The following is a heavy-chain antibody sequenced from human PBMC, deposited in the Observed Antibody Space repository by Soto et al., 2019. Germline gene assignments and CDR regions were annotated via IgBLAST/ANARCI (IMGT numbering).Heavy chain of an antibody. D-gene: IGHD3-10*01. CDR2: INHSGST. J-gene: IGHJ6*03. Sequence: SETLSLTCAVYGGSFSGYYWSWIRQPPGKGLEWIGEINHSGSTNYNPSLKSRVTISVDTSKNQFSLKLSSVTAADTAVYYCARGAMVRGVPYYYYYYYMDVWGKGTTVTVSS. V-gene: IGHV4-34*01. CDR1: GGSFSGYY. CDR3: ARGAMVRGVPYYYYYYYMDV.